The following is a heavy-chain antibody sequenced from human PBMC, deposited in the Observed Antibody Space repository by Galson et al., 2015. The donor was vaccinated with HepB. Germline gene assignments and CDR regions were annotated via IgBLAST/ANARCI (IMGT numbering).Heavy chain of an antibody. Sequence: SLRLSCAASGFTFSGSAMHWVRRASGKGLEWVCRIRSKANSYATAYAASVKGRFTISRDDSKNTAYLQMNSLKTEDTAVYYCTRLGDSGSLYYYYYYGMDVWGQGTTVTVSS. CDR2: IRSKANSYAT. J-gene: IGHJ6*02. D-gene: IGHD1-26*01. CDR1: GFTFSGSA. CDR3: TRLGDSGSLYYYYYYGMDV. V-gene: IGHV3-73*01.